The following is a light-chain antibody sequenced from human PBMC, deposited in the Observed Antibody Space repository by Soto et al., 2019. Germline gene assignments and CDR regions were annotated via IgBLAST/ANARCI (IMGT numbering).Light chain of an antibody. CDR1: QSVSSSY. CDR2: GAS. CDR3: QQYGSSPPYT. V-gene: IGKV3-20*01. J-gene: IGKJ2*01. Sequence: EIVLTQSPGTLSLSPGERATLSCRASQSVSSSYLAWYQQNPGQAPSLPIYGASSRATGNPDRFSGSGSGTDSTITISRLEPEDFAVYYCQQYGSSPPYTFGQGTKLEIK.